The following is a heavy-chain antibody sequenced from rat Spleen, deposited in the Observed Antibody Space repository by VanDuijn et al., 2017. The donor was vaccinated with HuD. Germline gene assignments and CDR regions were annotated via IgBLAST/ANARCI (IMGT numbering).Heavy chain of an antibody. CDR1: GFTFSDYY. D-gene: IGHD1-2*01. CDR2: ISSYGTTT. CDR3: TTGITLV. V-gene: IGHV5-20*01. Sequence: EVQLVESGGGSVQPGRSLKLSCAASGFTFSDYYMTWVRQTPAKGLEWVASISSYGTTTYYRDSVKGRFTISRDNAKSSLYLQMDSLGSGDTATYYCTTGITLVWGRGVMVTVSS. J-gene: IGHJ2*01.